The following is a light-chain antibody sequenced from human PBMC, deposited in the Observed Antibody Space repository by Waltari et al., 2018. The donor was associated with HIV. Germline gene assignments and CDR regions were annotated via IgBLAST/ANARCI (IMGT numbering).Light chain of an antibody. Sequence: VIITCRASQAIANYLNWYQQKPGKAPKVLIYAASSLESGVPSRFSGSGFGTDFTLTITALQPEDFGTYYCQQSYSTPPYTFGPGTKLEI. J-gene: IGKJ2*01. CDR3: QQSYSTPPYT. V-gene: IGKV1-39*01. CDR1: QAIANY. CDR2: AAS.